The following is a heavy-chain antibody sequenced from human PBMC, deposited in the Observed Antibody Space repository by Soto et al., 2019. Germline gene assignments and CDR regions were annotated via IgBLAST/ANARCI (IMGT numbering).Heavy chain of an antibody. V-gene: IGHV4-31*03. J-gene: IGHJ4*02. D-gene: IGHD3-10*01. Sequence: PSETLSLTCTVSGGSISSGVYYWSWIRQHPGKGLEWIGDIHYGGTTYYNPSLKSRVTISVDTSKNQFSLKLSSVTAADTAVYYCARAPYYYGSGSRHYYFDYWGQGTLVTVSS. CDR2: IHYGGTT. CDR3: ARAPYYYGSGSRHYYFDY. CDR1: GGSISSGVYY.